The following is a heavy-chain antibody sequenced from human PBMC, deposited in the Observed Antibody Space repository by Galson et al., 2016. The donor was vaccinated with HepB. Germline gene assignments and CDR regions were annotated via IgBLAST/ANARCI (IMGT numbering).Heavy chain of an antibody. CDR3: ASLVGFCSGGSCRFP. Sequence: LSLTCAVYGGSFSDYLWTWIRQPPGKGLEWIAGINHRGNTNYKPSLKRRVTISVDTFKNHFSLKLNSVTAADTAVYYCASLVGFCSGGSCRFPWGQGTMVTVSS. J-gene: IGHJ3*01. D-gene: IGHD2-15*01. CDR2: INHRGNT. CDR1: GGSFSDYL. V-gene: IGHV4-34*01.